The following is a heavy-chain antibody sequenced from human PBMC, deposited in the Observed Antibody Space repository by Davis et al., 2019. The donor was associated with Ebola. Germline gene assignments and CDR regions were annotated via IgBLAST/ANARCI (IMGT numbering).Heavy chain of an antibody. CDR1: GFTFRNYW. J-gene: IGHJ4*02. V-gene: IGHV3-7*03. Sequence: GGSLRLSCAAFGFTFRNYWMSWVRQAPGKGLEWVANIRPDGSEEQYVDSLKGRITISRDNSKNTLYLQMNSLRVDDTAVYYCARDLWFGELSDCWGQGTLVTVSS. D-gene: IGHD3-10*01. CDR2: IRPDGSEE. CDR3: ARDLWFGELSDC.